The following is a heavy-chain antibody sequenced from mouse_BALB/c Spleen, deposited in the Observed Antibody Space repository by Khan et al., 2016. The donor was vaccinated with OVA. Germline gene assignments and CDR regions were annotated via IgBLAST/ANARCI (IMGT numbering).Heavy chain of an antibody. D-gene: IGHD1-1*02. Sequence: QVQLKESGAELVKPGASVKLSCKASGYTFTSYYIYWVKQRPGQGLEWIGGINPSNGGTYFNEKFESKATLIVDKSSSTAFMQVSSLTSEDAAVYYCTRSGWAAFAYWGQGTLVTVSA. CDR2: INPSNGGT. J-gene: IGHJ3*01. CDR1: GYTFTSYY. CDR3: TRSGWAAFAY. V-gene: IGHV1S81*02.